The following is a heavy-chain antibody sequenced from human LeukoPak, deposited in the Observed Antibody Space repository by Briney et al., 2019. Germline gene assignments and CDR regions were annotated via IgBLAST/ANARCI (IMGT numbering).Heavy chain of an antibody. V-gene: IGHV4-4*02. Sequence: SETLSLTCAVSGGSISSSNWWSWVRQPPVKGLEWIGEINHSGGTNYNPSLKSRVTISVDTSKKQFSLKLSSVTAADTAVYYCATLDHDVLSGYSHLDNWGQGTLVIVSS. CDR1: GGSISSSNW. CDR3: ATLDHDVLSGYSHLDN. J-gene: IGHJ4*02. CDR2: INHSGGT. D-gene: IGHD3-3*01.